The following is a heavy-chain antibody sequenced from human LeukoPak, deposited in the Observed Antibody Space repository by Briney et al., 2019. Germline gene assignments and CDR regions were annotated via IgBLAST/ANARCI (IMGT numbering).Heavy chain of an antibody. V-gene: IGHV3-74*01. CDR2: IHSDGSSK. J-gene: IGHJ4*02. D-gene: IGHD2-2*01. CDR1: GFTFSRYW. CDR3: ARDPSTMTPLDY. Sequence: GGSLRLSCAASGFTFSRYWMHWVRQAPGKGLVWVSRIHSDGSSKDYADSVKGRFTISRDNAKNTLYLQMNGLRAEDTAVYYCARDPSTMTPLDYWGQGTLVTVSS.